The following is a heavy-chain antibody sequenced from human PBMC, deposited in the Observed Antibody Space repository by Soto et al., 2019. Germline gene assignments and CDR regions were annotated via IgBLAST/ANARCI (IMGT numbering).Heavy chain of an antibody. CDR1: GFSLSTCGVS. J-gene: IGHJ3*01. D-gene: IGHD5-18*01. CDR2: IYSNDDK. CDR3: AHRPNWGYNYGRVAFDF. Sequence: QITLKESGPTLVKPTQPLTLTCAFSGFSLSTCGVSVGWIRQPQGKALEWLALIYSNDDKRYSPSLKSRLTIPKDTSKNQVVLTMTNMDPVDTATYYCAHRPNWGYNYGRVAFDFWGQGTMVTVSS. V-gene: IGHV2-5*01.